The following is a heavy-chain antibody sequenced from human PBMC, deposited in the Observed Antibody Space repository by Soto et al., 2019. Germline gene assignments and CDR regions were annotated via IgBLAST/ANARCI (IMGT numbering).Heavy chain of an antibody. Sequence: GASVKVSCKASGGTFSSYAISWVRQAPGQGLEWMGWMNPNTGNSGYAQKFQGRVTMTSDTSISTAHMELSSLRSEDTAVYYCARRAETNGWNGFGADKYYFDFWGQGTLVTVSS. CDR2: MNPNTGNS. CDR1: GGTFSSYA. CDR3: ARRAETNGWNGFGADKYYFDF. V-gene: IGHV1-8*02. D-gene: IGHD1-1*01. J-gene: IGHJ4*02.